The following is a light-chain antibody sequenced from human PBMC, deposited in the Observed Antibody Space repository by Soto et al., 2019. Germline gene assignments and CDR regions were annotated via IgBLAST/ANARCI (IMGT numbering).Light chain of an antibody. CDR2: KAS. CDR3: QQYNSFPT. Sequence: DIQMTQSPSTLSASVGDRVTITCRASQSISSWLAWYQQKPGKAPKLLIYKASSLESGVPSRFSGSRSGTEFSLTISSLQPDDFATYYCQQYNSFPTFGQGPKVEIK. CDR1: QSISSW. J-gene: IGKJ1*01. V-gene: IGKV1-5*03.